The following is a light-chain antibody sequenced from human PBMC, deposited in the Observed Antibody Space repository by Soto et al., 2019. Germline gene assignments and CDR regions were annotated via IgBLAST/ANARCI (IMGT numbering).Light chain of an antibody. CDR2: GAS. CDR1: QSINSRY. J-gene: IGKJ3*01. CDR3: QQFGSSPGFT. V-gene: IGKV3-20*01. Sequence: ELVLTQSPGTLSLSPGERATLSCRASQSINSRYLAWYQQKPGQAPRILIYGASSRATGIPDRFSGSGSGTDFTLTISRLEPEEFAVYYCQQFGSSPGFTFGPGTIVDIK.